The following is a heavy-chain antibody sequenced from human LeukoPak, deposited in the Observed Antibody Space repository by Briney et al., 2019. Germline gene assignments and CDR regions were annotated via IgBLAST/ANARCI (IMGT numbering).Heavy chain of an antibody. CDR1: GFTFSSYG. CDR3: ARDGPPYPTKFSYFDY. CDR2: IWYDGSNK. J-gene: IGHJ4*02. V-gene: IGHV3-33*01. D-gene: IGHD2-2*01. Sequence: GGSLRPSCAASGFTFSSYGMHWVRQAPGKGLEWVAVIWYDGSNKYYADSVKGRFTISRDNSKNTLYLQMNSLRAEDTAVYYCARDGPPYPTKFSYFDYWGQGTLVTVSS.